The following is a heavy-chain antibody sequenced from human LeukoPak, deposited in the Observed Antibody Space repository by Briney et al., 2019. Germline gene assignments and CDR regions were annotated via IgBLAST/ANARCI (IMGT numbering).Heavy chain of an antibody. Sequence: GGSMRLSCAASGFTFSSYAMSWVRQAPGKGLEWVSAISGSGGSTYYADSVKGRLTISRDNSKNTLYLQMNSLRADDTAAYYCAKDPRAQYCSSTSCSHYDYWGQGTLVTVSS. CDR2: ISGSGGST. CDR3: AKDPRAQYCSSTSCSHYDY. CDR1: GFTFSSYA. J-gene: IGHJ4*02. V-gene: IGHV3-23*01. D-gene: IGHD2-2*01.